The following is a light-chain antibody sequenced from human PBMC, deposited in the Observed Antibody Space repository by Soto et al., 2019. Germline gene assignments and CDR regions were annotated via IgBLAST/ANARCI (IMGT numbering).Light chain of an antibody. V-gene: IGKV1-39*01. Sequence: ISVTQSPSSLSGSVGDRVIITCRASESITGYLNWYQQRPGNPPKLLIYDVSILESGVSPRFSGTGSGSQFTLTIDSLQPEDVGTYYYQQRQRTPYTFGQGT. J-gene: IGKJ2*01. CDR1: ESITGY. CDR3: QQRQRTPYT. CDR2: DVS.